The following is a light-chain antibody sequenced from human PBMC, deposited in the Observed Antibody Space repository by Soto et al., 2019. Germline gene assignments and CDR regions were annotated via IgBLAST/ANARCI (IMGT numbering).Light chain of an antibody. V-gene: IGLV2-14*01. CDR3: SSYTSSSIV. Sequence: QSVLTQPASVSGSPGQSITISCTGTSSDVGGYNYVSWYQQHPGKAPKLMIYEVSNRPSGVSNRFSGSKSGNTASLTISGLQAEDEADYYFSSYTSSSIVFGTGTKVTL. J-gene: IGLJ1*01. CDR1: SSDVGGYNY. CDR2: EVS.